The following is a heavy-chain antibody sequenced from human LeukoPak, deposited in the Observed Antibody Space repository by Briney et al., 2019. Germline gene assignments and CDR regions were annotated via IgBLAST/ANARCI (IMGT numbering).Heavy chain of an antibody. V-gene: IGHV3-21*01. CDR1: GFTFCSYS. Sequence: GGSLRLSCAASGFTFCSYSMNWVRQAPGKGLEWVSSINTGSTYMYYADSVKGRFTISRDNAKNSLHLQMYSLRAEDTAVYFCERVKAITGRNSHYYYMDVWGKGTAVTVSS. CDR3: ERVKAITGRNSHYYYMDV. J-gene: IGHJ6*03. CDR2: INTGSTYM. D-gene: IGHD1-20*01.